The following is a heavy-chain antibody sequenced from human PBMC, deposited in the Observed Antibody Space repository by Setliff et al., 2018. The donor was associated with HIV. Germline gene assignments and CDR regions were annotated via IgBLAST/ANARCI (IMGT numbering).Heavy chain of an antibody. V-gene: IGHV3-7*01. Sequence: LRLSCAASGFTFSTYWMNWVRQAPGKGLQWVANIKPDGREKNYVDSVKGRFTVSRDNAKNTLYLQMNSLRAEDTAVYYCARVASGYDYGWLDPWGQGTLVTVSS. CDR1: GFTFSTYW. CDR3: ARVASGYDYGWLDP. J-gene: IGHJ5*02. D-gene: IGHD5-12*01. CDR2: IKPDGREK.